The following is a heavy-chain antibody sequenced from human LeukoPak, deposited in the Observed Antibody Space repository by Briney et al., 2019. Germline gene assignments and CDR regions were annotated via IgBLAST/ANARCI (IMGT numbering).Heavy chain of an antibody. J-gene: IGHJ4*02. V-gene: IGHV3-30-3*01. CDR1: GFTSSSYA. D-gene: IGHD5-18*01. CDR3: ARDPTAMETGPFDY. CDR2: ISYDGSNK. Sequence: GRSLRLSCAASGFTSSSYAMHWVRQAPGKGLEWVAVISYDGSNKYYADSVKGRFTISRDNSKNTLYLQMNSLRAGDTAVYYCARDPTAMETGPFDYWGQGTLVTVSS.